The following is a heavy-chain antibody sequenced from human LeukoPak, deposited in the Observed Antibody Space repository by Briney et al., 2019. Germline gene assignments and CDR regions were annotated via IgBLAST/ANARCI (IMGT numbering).Heavy chain of an antibody. CDR3: TTFSTAHRD. D-gene: IGHD1-14*01. CDR1: GFTLSYPW. CDR2: IKSKADGGTT. J-gene: IGHJ3*01. V-gene: IGHV3-15*01. Sequence: GGSLRLSRVASGFTLSYPWMTWVRQAPGKGREGVGRIKSKADGGTTDYAAPVEGRFTISRDDSENTLFLQMNSLKSEDTAMYYCTTFSTAHRDWGQGTMVTVSS.